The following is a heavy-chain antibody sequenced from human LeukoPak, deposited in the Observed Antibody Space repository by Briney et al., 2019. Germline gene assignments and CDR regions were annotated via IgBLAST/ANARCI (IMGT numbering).Heavy chain of an antibody. V-gene: IGHV1-69*04. J-gene: IGHJ4*02. D-gene: IGHD1-20*01. CDR1: GGTFGSYA. CDR2: IIPILGIA. CDR3: ARLGFYNWNDDRDY. Sequence: SVKVSCKASGGTFGSYAISWVRQAPGQGLEWMGRIIPILGIANYAQKFQGRVTITADKSTSTAYMELSSLRSEDTAVYYCARLGFYNWNDDRDYWGQGTLVTVSS.